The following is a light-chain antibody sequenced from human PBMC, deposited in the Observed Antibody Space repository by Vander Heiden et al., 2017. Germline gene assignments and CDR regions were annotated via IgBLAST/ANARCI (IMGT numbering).Light chain of an antibody. CDR3: QQRINWPPTWT. CDR2: DAS. J-gene: IGKJ1*01. CDR1: QSVGSY. Sequence: DIVLTQSPVTLSLSQGERATLSCRASQSVGSYLAWYQQKPGQAPRLLIYDASKRATGIPPTFSGSGSGTDFTLTINSLEPEDFAVYYCQQRINWPPTWTFGQGTKVEIK. V-gene: IGKV3-11*01.